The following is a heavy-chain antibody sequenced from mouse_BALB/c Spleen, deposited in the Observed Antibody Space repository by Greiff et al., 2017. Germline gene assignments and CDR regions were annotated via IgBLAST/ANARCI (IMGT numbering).Heavy chain of an antibody. CDR3: ARHRDGSSPPFDV. CDR1: GFTFSSYY. CDR2: INSNGGST. Sequence: EVQVVESGGGLVKLGGSLKLSCAASGFTFSSYYMSWVRQTPEKRLELVAAINSNGGSTYYPDTVKGRFTISRDNAKNTLYLQMSSLKSEDTALYYCARHRDGSSPPFDVWGAGTTVTVSS. D-gene: IGHD1-1*01. J-gene: IGHJ1*01. V-gene: IGHV5-6-2*01.